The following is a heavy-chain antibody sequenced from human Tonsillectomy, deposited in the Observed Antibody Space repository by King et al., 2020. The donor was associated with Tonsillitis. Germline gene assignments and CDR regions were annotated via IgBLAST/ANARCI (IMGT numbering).Heavy chain of an antibody. CDR3: AKVYNYWYFDL. CDR1: GFTFSSYA. D-gene: IGHD1-14*01. Sequence: VQLVESGGGLVQPGGSLRLSCAASGFTFSSYAMSWVRQARGKGLEWVSGISGSGGSTYHADSVKGRFTISRDNSKNTLCLQMNSLRAEDTAVYYCAKVYNYWYFDLWGRGTLVTVSS. V-gene: IGHV3-23*04. CDR2: ISGSGGST. J-gene: IGHJ2*01.